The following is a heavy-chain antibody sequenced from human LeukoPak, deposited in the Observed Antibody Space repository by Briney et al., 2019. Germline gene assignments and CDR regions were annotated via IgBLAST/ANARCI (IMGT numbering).Heavy chain of an antibody. CDR1: GYTFTGYF. CDR3: ARDILTDDAFDI. CDR2: INPNSGGT. Sequence: ASVKVSCKASGYTFTGYFMHWVRQAPGQGPEWMGWINPNSGGTNYAQKFQGRVTMTRDTSISTAYMELSRLTSDDTAVYYCARDILTDDAFDIWGQGTMVTVSS. D-gene: IGHD7-27*01. V-gene: IGHV1-2*02. J-gene: IGHJ3*02.